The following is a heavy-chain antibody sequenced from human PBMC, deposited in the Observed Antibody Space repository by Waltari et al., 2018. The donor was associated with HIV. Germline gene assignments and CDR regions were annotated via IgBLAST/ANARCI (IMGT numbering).Heavy chain of an antibody. CDR2: ISYGGRNK. D-gene: IGHD3-22*01. CDR1: GFTFGPFA. V-gene: IGHV3-30*04. Sequence: QVQLVESGGGVVQPGGSLRLSCVASGFTFGPFAFHWVRQAPGKGLEWVALISYGGRNKVYADSVKGRFTISRDNSKNTLYLQMNSLRAEDTAVYYCARDGHLYDSRPLDHWGQGTLVTVSS. CDR3: ARDGHLYDSRPLDH. J-gene: IGHJ4*02.